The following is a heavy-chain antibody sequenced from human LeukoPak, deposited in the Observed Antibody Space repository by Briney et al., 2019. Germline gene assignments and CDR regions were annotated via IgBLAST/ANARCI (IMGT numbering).Heavy chain of an antibody. CDR1: GFTFSSYS. V-gene: IGHV3-21*01. CDR3: ARRGTTVTRDAFDI. D-gene: IGHD4-17*01. Sequence: GGSLRLSCAASGFTFSSYSMNWVRQAPGKGLEWVSSISSSSSYIYYADSVKGRFTISRNNAKNSLYLQMNSLRAEDTAVYYCARRGTTVTRDAFDIWGQGTMVTVSS. CDR2: ISSSSSYI. J-gene: IGHJ3*02.